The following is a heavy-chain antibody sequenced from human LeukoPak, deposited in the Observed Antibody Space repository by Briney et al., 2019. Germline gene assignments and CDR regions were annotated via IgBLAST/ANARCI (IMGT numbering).Heavy chain of an antibody. J-gene: IGHJ3*02. CDR1: GGTFSSYA. V-gene: IGHV1-69*13. Sequence: GASVKVSCKASGGTFSSYAISWVRQAPGQGLEWMGGIIPIFGTANYAQKFQGRVTITADESTSTAYMELSSLRSEDTAVYYCARDIGDWGDAFDIWGQGTMVTVSS. CDR3: ARDIGDWGDAFDI. D-gene: IGHD2-21*02. CDR2: IIPIFGTA.